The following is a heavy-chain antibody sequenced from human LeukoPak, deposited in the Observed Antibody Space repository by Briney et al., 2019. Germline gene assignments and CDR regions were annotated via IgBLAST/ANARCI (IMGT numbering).Heavy chain of an antibody. CDR3: AKGHSSSWYSDYFDY. V-gene: IGHV3-9*01. D-gene: IGHD6-13*01. Sequence: GRSLRLSCAASGFTFDDYAMHWVRQAAGKGLEWVSGISWNSGSIGYADSVKGRFTISRDNAKNSLYLQMNSLRAEDTALYYCAKGHSSSWYSDYFDYWGQGTLVTVSS. CDR1: GFTFDDYA. CDR2: ISWNSGSI. J-gene: IGHJ4*02.